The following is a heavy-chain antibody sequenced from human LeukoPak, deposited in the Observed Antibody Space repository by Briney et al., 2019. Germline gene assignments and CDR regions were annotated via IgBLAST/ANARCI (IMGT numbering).Heavy chain of an antibody. D-gene: IGHD2-2*01. CDR1: GFTLSSYG. CDR2: IRYDGSNK. CDR3: AKGETWSVVVPAAPFDY. J-gene: IGHJ4*02. V-gene: IGHV3-30*02. Sequence: GGSLRLSCEASGFTLSSYGMHWVRQAPGKGLEWVAFIRYDGSNKYYADSVKGRFTISRDNSKNTLYLQMNSLRAEDTAVYYCAKGETWSVVVPAAPFDYWGQGTLVTVSS.